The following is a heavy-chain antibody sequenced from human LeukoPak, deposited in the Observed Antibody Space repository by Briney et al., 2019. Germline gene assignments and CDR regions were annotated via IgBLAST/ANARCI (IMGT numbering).Heavy chain of an antibody. D-gene: IGHD5-18*01. CDR1: GGSISSTDDY. CDR2: IYYSGST. CDR3: AREDGTSMDNAFDI. Sequence: PSGTLSLTCTVSGGSISSTDDYWGWIRQPPGKGPEWIGSIYYSGSTYYNPSLKSRVTISEDPSKNQFSLKLSSVTAADTAVYYCAREDGTSMDNAFDIWGQGTMVTVSS. J-gene: IGHJ3*02. V-gene: IGHV4-39*07.